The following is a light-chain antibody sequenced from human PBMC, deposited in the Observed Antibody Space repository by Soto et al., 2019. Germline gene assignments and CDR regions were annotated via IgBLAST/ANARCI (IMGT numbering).Light chain of an antibody. CDR2: GAS. Sequence: EIVMTQSPATLSVSPGERATLSCRASQSVSSNLAWYQHKPGQAPSLLIYGASTRATGVPDRFSGSGSGTEFTLTISSLQSEDFAVYYCQQYDNWPPWTFGQGTKVDI. V-gene: IGKV3-15*01. CDR1: QSVSSN. CDR3: QQYDNWPPWT. J-gene: IGKJ1*01.